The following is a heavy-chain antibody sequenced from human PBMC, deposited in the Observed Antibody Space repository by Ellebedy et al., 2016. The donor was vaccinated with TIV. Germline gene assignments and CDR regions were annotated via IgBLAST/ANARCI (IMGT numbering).Heavy chain of an antibody. V-gene: IGHV1-2*02. CDR1: GYTFTGSY. D-gene: IGHD2-21*01. CDR3: ANSPNQYFFDY. J-gene: IGHJ4*02. Sequence: AASVTVSCKPSGYTFTGSYVHWVQQAPGQGMEGMGWISPKNGGTNYAQKFRGRVTMNRDTSINTAYMELSTLTSDDTAVYYCANSPNQYFFDYWGQGTLVTVSS. CDR2: ISPKNGGT.